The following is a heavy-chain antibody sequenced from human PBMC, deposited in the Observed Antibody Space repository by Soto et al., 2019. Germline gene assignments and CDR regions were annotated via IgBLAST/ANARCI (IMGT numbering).Heavy chain of an antibody. CDR3: ARDIPHNWFGA. V-gene: IGHV3-74*01. CDR1: GSTFGTYW. CDR2: IDNDGSA. D-gene: IGHD2-21*01. J-gene: IGHJ5*02. Sequence: QLVESGGGLVQPGGSLRISSAASGSTFGTYWMHWVRQAPGKGLVWVSRIDNDGSAVYAESVKGRFTTTRDNAKHTVYLQRNSLRVEVTAVYYCARDIPHNWFGARGKGTLVTVSS.